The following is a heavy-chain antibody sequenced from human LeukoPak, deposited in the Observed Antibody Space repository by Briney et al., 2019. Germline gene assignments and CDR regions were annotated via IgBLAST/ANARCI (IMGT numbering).Heavy chain of an antibody. V-gene: IGHV4-59*01. CDR3: ARDKQPGDY. Sequence: PSETLSLTCTVSGDSISPYYWGWIRQPPGKGLEWIGYIYYSGDTTYNPSLKSRVTISVDTSKNQFSLKLSSVTAADTAVYYCARDKQPGDYWGQGALVTVSS. J-gene: IGHJ4*02. CDR1: GDSISPYY. D-gene: IGHD5-18*01. CDR2: IYYSGDT.